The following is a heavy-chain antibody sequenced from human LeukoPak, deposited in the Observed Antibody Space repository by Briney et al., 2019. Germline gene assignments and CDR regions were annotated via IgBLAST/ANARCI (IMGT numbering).Heavy chain of an antibody. CDR1: GFTFSSFA. J-gene: IGHJ4*02. CDR3: AKDLKMTNYFDY. V-gene: IGHV3-23*01. D-gene: IGHD5-24*01. Sequence: GESLKISCAASGFTFSSFAMSWVRQAPGKGLEWVSAISGSGGSTYYADSVKGRFTISRDNSKNTLYLQMNSLRAEDTAVYYCAKDLKMTNYFDYWGQGTLVTVSS. CDR2: ISGSGGST.